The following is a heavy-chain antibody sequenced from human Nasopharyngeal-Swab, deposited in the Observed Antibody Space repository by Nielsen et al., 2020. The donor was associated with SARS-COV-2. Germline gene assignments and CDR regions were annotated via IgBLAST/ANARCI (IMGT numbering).Heavy chain of an antibody. D-gene: IGHD3-22*01. CDR1: GDTFTSYD. Sequence: ASVKVSCKASGDTFTSYDINWVRQDTGQGLEGRGWMNPNSGNTGYAQKFQGRVTMTRNTSISTAYMELSSLRSEDTAVYYCARLGASSRMGTMIVVALYYFDYWGQGTLVTVSS. V-gene: IGHV1-8*01. CDR2: MNPNSGNT. CDR3: ARLGASSRMGTMIVVALYYFDY. J-gene: IGHJ4*02.